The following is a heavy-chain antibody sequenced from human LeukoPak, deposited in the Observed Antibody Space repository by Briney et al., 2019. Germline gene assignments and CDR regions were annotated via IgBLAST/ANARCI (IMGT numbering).Heavy chain of an antibody. CDR3: AKYSSSWYEDY. D-gene: IGHD6-13*01. CDR2: ISSSGST. Sequence: GGSLRLSCAASGFTFGSCPMTWVRQAPGKGLEWVSAISSSGSTYYADSVKGRFTISRDNSKNTLYLQMNSLRADDTAVYYCAKYSSSWYEDYWGQGSLVTVSS. V-gene: IGHV3-23*01. CDR1: GFTFGSCP. J-gene: IGHJ4*02.